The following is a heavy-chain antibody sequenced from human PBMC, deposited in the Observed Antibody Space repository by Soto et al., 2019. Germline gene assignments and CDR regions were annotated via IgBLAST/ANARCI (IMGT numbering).Heavy chain of an antibody. J-gene: IGHJ4*02. Sequence: ASVKVSCKASGYTFTGYYMHWVRQAPGQGLEWMGWINPNSGGTNYAQKFQGWVTMTRDTSISTAYMELSRLRSDDTAVYYCARGRGAGDIVAGFDYWGQGTLVTVSS. D-gene: IGHD5-12*01. CDR1: GYTFTGYY. CDR3: ARGRGAGDIVAGFDY. V-gene: IGHV1-2*04. CDR2: INPNSGGT.